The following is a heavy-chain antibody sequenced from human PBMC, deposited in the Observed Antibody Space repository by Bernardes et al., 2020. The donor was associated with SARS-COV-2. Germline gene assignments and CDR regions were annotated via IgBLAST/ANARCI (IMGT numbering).Heavy chain of an antibody. CDR3: ASSTLGGESLQFDN. CDR1: GFTFSFYS. J-gene: IGHJ4*02. CDR2: ISPSSATI. Sequence: GGSLRLSCAASGFTFSFYSMSWVRQAPGKGLEWVSYISPSSATIYYADSVRGRFTISRDNAKSSLYLQMNSLRAEDTAVYYCASSTLGGESLQFDNWGQGTLVTASS. D-gene: IGHD2-21*01. V-gene: IGHV3-48*01.